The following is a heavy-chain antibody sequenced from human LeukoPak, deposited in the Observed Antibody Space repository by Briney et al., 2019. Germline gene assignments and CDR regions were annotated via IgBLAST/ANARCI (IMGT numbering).Heavy chain of an antibody. D-gene: IGHD3-3*01. CDR3: ARVEVNYDFWSGYYYWFDP. J-gene: IGHJ5*02. CDR2: IYTSGST. CDR1: GGSISSGSYY. V-gene: IGHV4-61*02. Sequence: SETLSLTCTVSGGSISSGSYYWSWIRQPAGKGLEWIGRIYTSGSTNYNPSLKSRVTMSVDTSKNQFSLKLSSVTAADTAVYYCARVEVNYDFWSGYYYWFDPWGQGTLVTVSS.